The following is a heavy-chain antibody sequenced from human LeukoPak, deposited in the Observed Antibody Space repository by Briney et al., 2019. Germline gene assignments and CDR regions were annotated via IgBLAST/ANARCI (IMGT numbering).Heavy chain of an antibody. D-gene: IGHD1-14*01. J-gene: IGHJ4*02. CDR2: ISSSGSYI. V-gene: IGHV3-21*01. CDR1: GFTFSSYS. Sequence: PGGSLRLSCAASGFTFSSYSIIWVRQAPGKGLEWVSSISSSGSYIYYADSVKGRFTISRDNAKNSLYLQMNSLRAEDTAVYYCARDHRDAFDYWGQGTLVTVSS. CDR3: ARDHRDAFDY.